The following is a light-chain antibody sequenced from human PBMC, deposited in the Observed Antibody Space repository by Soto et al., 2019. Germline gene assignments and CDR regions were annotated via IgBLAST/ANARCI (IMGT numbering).Light chain of an antibody. Sequence: ENVLTQSPGTLSLSPGERATLSCRARESVSSSFLAWYQQRLGQAPRLLIYGASSRATGIPDRFSGSGSGTDFTLTISRLEPEDFAVYYCQYYDKLAKAITFGQGTRLEIK. CDR2: GAS. V-gene: IGKV3-20*01. J-gene: IGKJ5*01. CDR1: ESVSSSF. CDR3: QYYDKLAKAIT.